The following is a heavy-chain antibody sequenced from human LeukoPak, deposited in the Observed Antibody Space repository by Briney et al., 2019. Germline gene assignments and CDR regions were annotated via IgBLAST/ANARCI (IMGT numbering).Heavy chain of an antibody. Sequence: SETLSLTCTVSGCTISSSSYYWGCIRQPPGKGLEWIGSIYYSGSTYYNPSLKSRVTISVDTSKNQFSLKLSSVTAEDTAVYYCVKDNVWEILWGYFDCWGQGTLVTVSS. CDR1: GCTISSSSYY. J-gene: IGHJ4*02. CDR3: VKDNVWEILWGYFDC. CDR2: IYYSGST. V-gene: IGHV4-39*07. D-gene: IGHD1-26*01.